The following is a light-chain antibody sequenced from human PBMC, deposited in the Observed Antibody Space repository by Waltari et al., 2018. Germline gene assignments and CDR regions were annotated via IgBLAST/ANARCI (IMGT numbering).Light chain of an antibody. J-gene: IGKJ4*01. Sequence: SCEASNGISSYVALDQQKPGKAPKLLIYAASTLQSGVPSRFSGSGSGTDFTLTISCLQSEDFATYYCQQYYSYPRTFGGGTKVEIK. V-gene: IGKV1-8*01. CDR1: NGISSY. CDR3: QQYYSYPRT. CDR2: AAS.